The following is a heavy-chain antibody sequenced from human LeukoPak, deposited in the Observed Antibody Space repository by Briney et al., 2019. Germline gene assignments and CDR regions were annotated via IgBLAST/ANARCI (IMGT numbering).Heavy chain of an antibody. V-gene: IGHV4-34*01. CDR1: GGSFSGYY. CDR2: INHSGST. D-gene: IGHD3-10*01. CDR3: AREVRRFGRKFDP. J-gene: IGHJ5*02. Sequence: SETLSLTCAVYGGSFSGYYWSWIRQPPRKGLEWIGEINHSGSTNYNPSLKSRVTISVDTSKNQFSLKLSSVTAADTAVYYCAREVRRFGRKFDPWGQGTLVTVSS.